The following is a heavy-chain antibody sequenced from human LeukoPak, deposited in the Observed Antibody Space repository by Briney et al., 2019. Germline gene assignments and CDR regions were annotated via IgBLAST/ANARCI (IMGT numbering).Heavy chain of an antibody. CDR1: GYTFTSYG. D-gene: IGHD3-10*01. V-gene: IGHV1-18*01. J-gene: IGHJ4*02. CDR3: AAVPDARGGTDY. Sequence: ASVKVSCKASGYTFTSYGISWVRQAPGQGLEWMGWISAYNGNTNYAQKLQGRVTMTTDTSTSTAYMELSSLRSEDTAVYYCAAVPDARGGTDYWGQGTLVTVSS. CDR2: ISAYNGNT.